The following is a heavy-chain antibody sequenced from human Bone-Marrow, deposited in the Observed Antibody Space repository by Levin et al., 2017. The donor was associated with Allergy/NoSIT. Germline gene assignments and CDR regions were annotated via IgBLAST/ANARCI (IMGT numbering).Heavy chain of an antibody. CDR3: AKPKRLCGLHCSSAFDH. D-gene: IGHD2-21*02. CDR1: GFTFNNFA. CDR2: FSSSAFNA. V-gene: IGHV3-23*01. Sequence: PSETLSLTCATSGFTFNNFAMSWVRQAPGKGLEWVSTFSSSAFNAYYADSVKGRFTISTDSSKNILYLEMNTLRVDDTAIYYCAKPKRLCGLHCSSAFDHWGQGTLVTVSS. J-gene: IGHJ4*02.